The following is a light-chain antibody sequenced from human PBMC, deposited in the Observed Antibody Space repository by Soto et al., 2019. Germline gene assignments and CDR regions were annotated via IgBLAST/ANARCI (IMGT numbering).Light chain of an antibody. Sequence: IVMTQSPATLPVSPGERATLSCRATQRVSTNLAWYQQKPGQAPRLLIYAASSRATGVPARFSGSGSGTEFTLTISSLQSEDFALYYCQQYNNWPYTFGPGTRLEVK. J-gene: IGKJ2*01. CDR2: AAS. V-gene: IGKV3-15*01. CDR1: QRVSTN. CDR3: QQYNNWPYT.